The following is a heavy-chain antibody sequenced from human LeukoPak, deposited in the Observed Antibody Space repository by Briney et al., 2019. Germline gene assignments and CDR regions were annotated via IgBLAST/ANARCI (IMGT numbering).Heavy chain of an antibody. V-gene: IGHV3-7*01. J-gene: IGHJ6*03. CDR3: ARKGCSSISCLYYYYMDV. CDR1: GFTFSSYW. CDR2: IKQDGSEK. D-gene: IGHD2-2*01. Sequence: GGSLRLSCVASGFTFSSYWMSWVRQAPGKGLEWVANIKQDGSEKYYVDSVKGRFTISRDNAKNSLYLQMNSLGAEDTAVYYCARKGCSSISCLYYYYMDVWGKGTTVTVS.